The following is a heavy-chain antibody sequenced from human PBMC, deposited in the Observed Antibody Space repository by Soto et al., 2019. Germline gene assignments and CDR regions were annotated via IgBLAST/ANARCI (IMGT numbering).Heavy chain of an antibody. CDR3: DRPSGSGFTFDY. J-gene: IGHJ4*02. CDR1: GGSISSGGYS. Sequence: QLQLQESGSGLVKPSQTLALTCAVSGGSISSGGYSWSWIRQPPGKGLEWIGNIYHSGSSYYNPSLKSRVTILVDGSKNQFFLRLSSVTAADSAVYHCDRPSGSGFTFDYWGQGTLVTVSS. D-gene: IGHD6-25*01. V-gene: IGHV4-30-2*01. CDR2: IYHSGSS.